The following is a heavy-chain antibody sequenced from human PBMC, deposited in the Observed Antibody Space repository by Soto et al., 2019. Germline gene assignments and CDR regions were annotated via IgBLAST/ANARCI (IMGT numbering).Heavy chain of an antibody. Sequence: QIQLVQSGSEVKKPGASVKVSCKASGYTFTSYGITWVRQAPGQGLEWMGLISTYDGKTTYAEKIQGRVTLTRDTSTSTAYMELKSLRSDDTAVYFCARVFSSRYYPPRWFDPWGQGTLVTVSS. J-gene: IGHJ5*02. D-gene: IGHD6-13*01. CDR2: ISTYDGKT. V-gene: IGHV1-18*01. CDR1: GYTFTSYG. CDR3: ARVFSSRYYPPRWFDP.